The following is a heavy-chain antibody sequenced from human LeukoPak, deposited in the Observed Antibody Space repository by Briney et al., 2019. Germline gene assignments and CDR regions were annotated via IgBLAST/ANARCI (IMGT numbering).Heavy chain of an antibody. D-gene: IGHD3-22*01. J-gene: IGHJ6*04. CDR2: INSYSSYI. CDR1: GFTFTNNF. CDR3: ARGPTMKMDV. Sequence: GGSLRLSCAASGFTFTNNFMSWVRQVPGKGLEWVSSINSYSSYIYYADSVKGRFTISRDNAKNSLYLQMNSLRAEDTAVYYCARGPTMKMDVWGKGTTVTVSS. V-gene: IGHV3-21*01.